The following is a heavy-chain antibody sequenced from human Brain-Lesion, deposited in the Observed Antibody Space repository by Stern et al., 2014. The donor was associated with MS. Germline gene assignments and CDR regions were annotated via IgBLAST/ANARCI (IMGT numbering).Heavy chain of an antibody. CDR2: IYASGTT. Sequence: VQLVQSGPGLVKPSQTLSLTCTVSGGPISSHSYYWSWIRQPAGKGLEWIGRIYASGTTNYTPPLKGRVSISVDTSKNRFSLRLSSVTASDTAVYYCARDYGDLEFDLWGQGTLVTVSS. J-gene: IGHJ4*02. CDR3: ARDYGDLEFDL. CDR1: GGPISSHSYY. D-gene: IGHD4-17*01. V-gene: IGHV4-61*02.